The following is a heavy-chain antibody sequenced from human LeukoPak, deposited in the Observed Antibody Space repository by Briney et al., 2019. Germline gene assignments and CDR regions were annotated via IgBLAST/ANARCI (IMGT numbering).Heavy chain of an antibody. D-gene: IGHD3-22*01. CDR2: IYYSGRT. CDR1: GGSINSYY. J-gene: IGHJ4*02. CDR3: ARDQDSSGYYLDY. V-gene: IGHV4-59*01. Sequence: PSETLSLTCTVSGGSINSYYWSWIRQPPGKGLEWIGYIYYSGRTNYNPSLKSRVTISVDTSKNQFSLKLSSVTAADTAVYYCARDQDSSGYYLDYWGQGTLVTVSS.